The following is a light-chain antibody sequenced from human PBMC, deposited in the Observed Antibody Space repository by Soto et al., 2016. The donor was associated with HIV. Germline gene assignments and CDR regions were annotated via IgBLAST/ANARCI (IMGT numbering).Light chain of an antibody. V-gene: IGLV3-19*01. Sequence: SSGLTQDPAVSVALGQTVRITCQGDSLRSYYGSWYQQKPGQAPVLVIYGKNSRPSGIPDRFSGSTSGNTASLTITGAQAEDEADYYCDSRDSSGNHLIFGGGTKLTVL. CDR1: SLRSYY. CDR3: DSRDSSGNHLI. J-gene: IGLJ2*01. CDR2: GKN.